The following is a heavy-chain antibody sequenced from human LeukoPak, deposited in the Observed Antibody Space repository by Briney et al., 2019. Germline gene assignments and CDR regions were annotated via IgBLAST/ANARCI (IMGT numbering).Heavy chain of an antibody. D-gene: IGHD3-10*01. V-gene: IGHV3-20*04. Sequence: GGSLRLSCAASGFTFHGYDMSWVRQSPGKGLEWVSGINWNGDSTVYADSVKGRFTISRDNAKTSMYLQMNSLRAEDTALYYCARRDYYGSGSRDFWGQGTLVTVSS. CDR1: GFTFHGYD. CDR3: ARRDYYGSGSRDF. CDR2: INWNGDST. J-gene: IGHJ4*02.